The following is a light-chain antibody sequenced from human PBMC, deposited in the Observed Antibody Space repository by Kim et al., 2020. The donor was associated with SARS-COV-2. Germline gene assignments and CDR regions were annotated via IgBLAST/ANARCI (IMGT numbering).Light chain of an antibody. CDR3: YSAADNNWL. V-gene: IGLV3-27*01. J-gene: IGLJ3*02. CDR1: VLAKRY. CDR2: KDS. Sequence: SVSPGQTARITCSGDVLAKRYARWFQQKPGQAPLLVIYKDSKRPSGIPERFSGSSSGTTVTLTISGAQVEDEADYYCYSAADNNWLFGGGTKMTVL.